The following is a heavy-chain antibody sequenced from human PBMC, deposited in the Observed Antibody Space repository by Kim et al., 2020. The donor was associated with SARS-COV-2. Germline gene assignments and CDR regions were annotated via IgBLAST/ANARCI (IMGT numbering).Heavy chain of an antibody. V-gene: IGHV4-4*07. Sequence: SETLSLTCTVSSGSISNYYWNWIRQPAGKGLEWIGRIHTSGSSNYNPSLKSRVIMSVDTAMNQFSLKLSSVTAADTAVYYCGGREAGANYFDYWGQGALVTVSS. J-gene: IGHJ4*02. CDR1: SGSISNYY. CDR3: GGREAGANYFDY. CDR2: IHTSGSS. D-gene: IGHD3-16*01.